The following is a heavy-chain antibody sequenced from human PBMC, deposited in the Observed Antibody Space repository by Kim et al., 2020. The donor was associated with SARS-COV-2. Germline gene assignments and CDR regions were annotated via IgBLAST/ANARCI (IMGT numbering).Heavy chain of an antibody. CDR2: IYYSGST. CDR1: GDSISSSTYY. J-gene: IGHJ4*02. V-gene: IGHV4-39*01. D-gene: IGHD3-10*01. CDR3: ARLPGSGTFVDY. Sequence: SETLSLTCTVPGDSISSSTYYWGWIRQPPGKGLEWIGSIYYSGSTYYNTSLKGRVTISVDTSNKQISLKLASVTAEETAVYYCARLPGSGTFVDYWGQG.